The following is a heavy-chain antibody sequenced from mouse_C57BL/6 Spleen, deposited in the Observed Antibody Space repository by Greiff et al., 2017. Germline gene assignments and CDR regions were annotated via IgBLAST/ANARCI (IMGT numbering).Heavy chain of an antibody. J-gene: IGHJ2*01. CDR3: TRGGLRQIDY. Sequence: QVQLQQSGAELVRPGASVTLSCKASGYTFTDYEMHWVKQTPVHGLEWIGAIDPETGGTAYNQKFKGKAILTADKSSSTAYMELRSLTSEDSAVYYCTRGGLRQIDYWGQGTTLTVSS. D-gene: IGHD2-4*01. CDR1: GYTFTDYE. V-gene: IGHV1-15*01. CDR2: IDPETGGT.